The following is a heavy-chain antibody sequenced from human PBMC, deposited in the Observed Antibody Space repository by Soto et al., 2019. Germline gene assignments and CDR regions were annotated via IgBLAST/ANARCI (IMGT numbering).Heavy chain of an antibody. Sequence: GGSLRLSCAASGFTFSSYAMSWVRLAPGKGLEWVSGITGSGAITYYTDSVKDRFTISRDNSKNTLYLQMHSLRAEDTAVYYCARDVWETTSMYYGLDVWGLGTTVTVSS. V-gene: IGHV3-23*01. J-gene: IGHJ6*02. D-gene: IGHD1-26*01. CDR2: ITGSGAIT. CDR3: ARDVWETTSMYYGLDV. CDR1: GFTFSSYA.